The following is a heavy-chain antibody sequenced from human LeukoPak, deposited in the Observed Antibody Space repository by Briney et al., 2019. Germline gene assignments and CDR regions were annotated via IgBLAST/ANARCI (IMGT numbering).Heavy chain of an antibody. CDR3: ARDELKRSFVDGAVAAATRYYAMDV. D-gene: IGHD2-15*01. CDR1: GYTFSGYY. Sequence: ASVKVSCKASGYTFSGYYMHWVRQAPGQGLEWMGWINPNSGGTNYAQKFLGRVTVTRDTSISTAYMELSRLRSDDTAVYYWARDELKRSFVDGAVAAATRYYAMDVWGQGTTVTVSS. CDR2: INPNSGGT. J-gene: IGHJ6*02. V-gene: IGHV1-2*02.